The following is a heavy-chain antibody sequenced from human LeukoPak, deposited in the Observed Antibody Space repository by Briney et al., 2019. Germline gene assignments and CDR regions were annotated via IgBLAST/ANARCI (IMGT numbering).Heavy chain of an antibody. Sequence: GASLRLSCAASGFTFSSYAMNCVRQAPGKGLELVSTITDRGGTTSYADSVKGRLTISRDNYKTTLYLQMNSLRAEETALYYCAKGRCSRTICSFENWGQGTLVTVSS. CDR1: GFTFSSYA. J-gene: IGHJ4*02. D-gene: IGHD2-2*01. CDR3: AKGRCSRTICSFEN. V-gene: IGHV3-23*01. CDR2: ITDRGGTT.